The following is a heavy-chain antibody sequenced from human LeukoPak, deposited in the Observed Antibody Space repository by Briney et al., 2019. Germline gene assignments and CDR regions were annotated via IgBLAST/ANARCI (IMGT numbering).Heavy chain of an antibody. CDR3: ARLAPAGSGGYFDY. CDR2: IKPNSGGT. Sequence: GASVKVSCKASGYTFTGYYMHWVRQAPGQGLEWKGWIKPNSGGTNYAQKFQGRVTMTRDTSISTAYMELSRLRSDDTAVYYCARLAPAGSGGYFDYWGQGTLVTVSS. J-gene: IGHJ4*02. CDR1: GYTFTGYY. D-gene: IGHD3-10*01. V-gene: IGHV1-2*02.